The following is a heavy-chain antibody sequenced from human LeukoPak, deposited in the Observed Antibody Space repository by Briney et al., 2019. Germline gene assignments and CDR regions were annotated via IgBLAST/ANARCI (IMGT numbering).Heavy chain of an antibody. Sequence: GGSLRLSCAASGFTFSSYGMHWVRQAPGKGLEWVAVISYDGSNKYYADSVKGRFTISRDNSKNTLYLQMNSLRAEDTAIYYCARGSHYDSGSNSYDYWGQGTLVTVSS. CDR3: ARGSHYDSGSNSYDY. D-gene: IGHD3-10*01. V-gene: IGHV3-30*03. CDR2: ISYDGSNK. CDR1: GFTFSSYG. J-gene: IGHJ4*02.